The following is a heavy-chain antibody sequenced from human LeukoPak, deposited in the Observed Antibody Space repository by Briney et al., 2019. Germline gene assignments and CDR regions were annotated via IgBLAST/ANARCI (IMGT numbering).Heavy chain of an antibody. D-gene: IGHD3-22*01. V-gene: IGHV1-24*01. J-gene: IGHJ3*02. CDR2: FDPEDGET. Sequence: ASVKVSCKVSGYTLTELSMHWVRQAPGKGLEWMGGFDPEDGETIYAQKFQGRVTMTEDTSTDTAYMELRSLRSDDTAVYYCAGVVVTPDAFDIWGQGTMVTVSS. CDR1: GYTLTELS. CDR3: AGVVVTPDAFDI.